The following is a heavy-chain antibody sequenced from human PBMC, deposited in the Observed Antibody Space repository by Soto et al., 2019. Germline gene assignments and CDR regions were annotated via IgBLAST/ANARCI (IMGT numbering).Heavy chain of an antibody. J-gene: IGHJ4*02. V-gene: IGHV1-3*01. CDR3: ARDRYDSSHSLHY. Sequence: QVQLVQSGAEVKKPGASVKLSCKASGYTFNSYDIHWVRQAPGQRLEWMGWISAGNGNTKVSQRFQGRIGITRDTSASTADMELRGLRSEDTAVYYCARDRYDSSHSLHYWGQGTLVTVSS. CDR1: GYTFNSYD. D-gene: IGHD3-22*01. CDR2: ISAGNGNT.